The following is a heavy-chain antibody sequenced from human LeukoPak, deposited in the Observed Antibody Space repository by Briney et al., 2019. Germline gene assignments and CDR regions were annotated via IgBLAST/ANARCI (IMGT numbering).Heavy chain of an antibody. Sequence: GASVKVSCKASGYTFTNFDINWVRQATGQGLEWMGWMNPKTGNTGSAQKLQGRVTISGNTSISTAYMGLSSLRSEDTAVYYCVRIDYSNAFDIWGQGTMVTVSS. J-gene: IGHJ3*02. D-gene: IGHD4-11*01. CDR2: MNPKTGNT. CDR1: GYTFTNFD. CDR3: VRIDYSNAFDI. V-gene: IGHV1-8*01.